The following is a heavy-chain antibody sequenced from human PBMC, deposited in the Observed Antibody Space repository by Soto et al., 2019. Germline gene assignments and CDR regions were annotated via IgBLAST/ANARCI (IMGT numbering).Heavy chain of an antibody. CDR3: ARGNHRWLQLWYFDF. CDR1: GGTFSNYP. D-gene: IGHD5-12*01. Sequence: QVQLVQSGAEVKKPGSSVKVSCKASGGTFSNYPISWVRQAPGQGLEWMGGIIPIFGTVNYAQKFQGRVTXPXXXSXCTAYMERSSLRSEDTAVYYCARGNHRWLQLWYFDFWGRGTLVTVSS. CDR2: IIPIFGTV. J-gene: IGHJ2*01. V-gene: IGHV1-69*05.